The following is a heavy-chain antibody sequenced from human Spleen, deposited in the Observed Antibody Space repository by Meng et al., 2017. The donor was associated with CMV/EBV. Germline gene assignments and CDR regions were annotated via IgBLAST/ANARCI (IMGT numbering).Heavy chain of an antibody. V-gene: IGHV3-30*02. Sequence: GESLKISCAASGFTFSSYAMSWVRQAPGKGLEWVAFIRYDGNSKYYADSVKGRFTISRDTSKNTLFLQMNSLRAGDTAVYYCARDLEITVFGVVQSNNYGMDVWGQGTTVTVSS. CDR1: GFTFSSYA. J-gene: IGHJ6*02. CDR3: ARDLEITVFGVVQSNNYGMDV. CDR2: IRYDGNSK. D-gene: IGHD3-3*01.